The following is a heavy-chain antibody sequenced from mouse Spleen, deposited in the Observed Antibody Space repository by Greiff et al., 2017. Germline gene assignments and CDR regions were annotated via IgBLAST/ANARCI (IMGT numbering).Heavy chain of an antibody. D-gene: IGHD2-1*01. J-gene: IGHJ3*01. CDR1: GYTFTSYG. CDR3: ARGNLGPY. Sequence: QVHVKQSGAELARPGASVKLSCKASGYTFTSYGISWVKQRTGQGLEWIGEIYPRSGNTYYNEKFKGKATLTADKSSSTAYMELRSLTSEDSAVYFCARGNLGPYWGQGTLVTVSA. V-gene: IGHV1-81*01. CDR2: IYPRSGNT.